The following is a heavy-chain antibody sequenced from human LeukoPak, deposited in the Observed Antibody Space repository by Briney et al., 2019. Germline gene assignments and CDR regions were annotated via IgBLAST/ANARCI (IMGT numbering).Heavy chain of an antibody. CDR3: ARGSGTTSDYYYMDV. Sequence: PSETLSLTCTVSGGSISSYYWSWIRQPAGKGLEWIGRIYTSGSTNYNPSLKSRVTMSVDTSKNQFSPKLSSVTAADTAVYYCARGSGTTSDYYYMDVWGKGTTVTVSS. CDR2: IYTSGST. V-gene: IGHV4-4*07. D-gene: IGHD1-7*01. J-gene: IGHJ6*03. CDR1: GGSISSYY.